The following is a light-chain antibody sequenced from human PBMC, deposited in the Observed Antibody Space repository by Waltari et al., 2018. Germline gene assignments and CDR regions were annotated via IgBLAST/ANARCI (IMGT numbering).Light chain of an antibody. CDR2: WAS. J-gene: IGKJ2*01. CDR3: QQCYSFPYT. Sequence: DIVMTQSPDSLAVSLGERATINCKSSPSVLSSSNTKNYFGWYQQKPGKPPKLIISWASTRESGFPDRVSGSGSGTDFTLTISSLQAEDVAVYYCQQCYSFPYTFGQGTKLEIK. CDR1: PSVLSSSNTKNY. V-gene: IGKV4-1*01.